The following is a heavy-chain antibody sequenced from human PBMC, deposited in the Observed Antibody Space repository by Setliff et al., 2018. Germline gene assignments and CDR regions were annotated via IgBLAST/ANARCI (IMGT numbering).Heavy chain of an antibody. D-gene: IGHD3-3*01. CDR2: MNPNSGNT. CDR1: GYTFTSYD. Sequence: ALVKVSCKASGYTFTSYDINWVRQATGQGLGWMGWMNPNSGNTGYAQKFQGRVTMTRNTSISTAYMDLSSLRFEDTAVYYCARAQSWSGGPYYFDNWGQGTLGTVSS. CDR3: ARAQSWSGGPYYFDN. J-gene: IGHJ4*02. V-gene: IGHV1-8*02.